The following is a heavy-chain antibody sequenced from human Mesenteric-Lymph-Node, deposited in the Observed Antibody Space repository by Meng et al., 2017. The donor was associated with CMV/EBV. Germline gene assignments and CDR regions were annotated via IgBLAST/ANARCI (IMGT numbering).Heavy chain of an antibody. D-gene: IGHD5-24*01. CDR3: ARGRWLQSQNNWFDP. V-gene: IGHV4-31*03. CDR2: IYYSGST. CDR1: GGSISSGAYY. Sequence: SETLSLTCTVSGGSISSGAYYWSWIRQHPGKGLEWIGYIYYSGSTYYNPSLKSRVTISVDTSKSQFSLKLSSVTAADTAVYYCARGRWLQSQNNWFDPWGQGTLVTVSS. J-gene: IGHJ5*02.